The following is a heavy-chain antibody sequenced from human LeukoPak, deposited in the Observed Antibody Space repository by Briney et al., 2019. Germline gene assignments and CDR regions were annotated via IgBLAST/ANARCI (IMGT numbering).Heavy chain of an antibody. Sequence: GGPLRLSCAASGFTFSSYEMNWVRQAPGKGLEWVSYISSSGSTIYYADSVKGRFTISRDNAKNSLYLQMNSLRAEDTAVYYCARDSSGWPFDYWGQGTLVTVSS. D-gene: IGHD6-19*01. CDR3: ARDSSGWPFDY. V-gene: IGHV3-48*03. J-gene: IGHJ4*02. CDR2: ISSSGSTI. CDR1: GFTFSSYE.